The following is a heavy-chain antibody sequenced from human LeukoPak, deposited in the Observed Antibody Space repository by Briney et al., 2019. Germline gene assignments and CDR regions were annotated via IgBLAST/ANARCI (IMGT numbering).Heavy chain of an antibody. V-gene: IGHV3-13*01. CDR2: IGTAGDT. D-gene: IGHD3-10*01. Sequence: GGSLRLSCAASGFTFSSYDMHWVRQATGKGLEWVSAIGTAGDTYYPGSVKGRLTISRENAKNSLYLQIDSLGAGDTAVYYCARGHFYGSTHAFDIWGQGTMVTVSS. CDR3: ARGHFYGSTHAFDI. J-gene: IGHJ3*02. CDR1: GFTFSSYD.